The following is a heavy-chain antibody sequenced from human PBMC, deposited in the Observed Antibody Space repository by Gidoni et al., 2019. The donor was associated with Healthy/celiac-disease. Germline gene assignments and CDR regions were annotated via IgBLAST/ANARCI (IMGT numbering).Heavy chain of an antibody. D-gene: IGHD4-17*01. CDR2: IYSGGST. CDR1: GFTVSSNY. J-gene: IGHJ6*02. Sequence: EVQLVESGGGLVQPGGSLRLSCAASGFTVSSNYMSWVRQAPGKGLEWVSVIYSGGSTYYADSVKGRFTISRDNSKNTLYLQMNSLRAEDTAVYYCARTPYDYGDYVVSGMDVWGQGTTVTVSS. V-gene: IGHV3-66*01. CDR3: ARTPYDYGDYVVSGMDV.